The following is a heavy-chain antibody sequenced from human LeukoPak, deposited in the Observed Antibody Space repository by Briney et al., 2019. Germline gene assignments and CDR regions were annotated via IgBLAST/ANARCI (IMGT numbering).Heavy chain of an antibody. Sequence: ASVKVSCKASGYTFTGYYMHWVRQAPGQGVEWMGWINPNSGGTNYAQKFQGRVTMTRDTSISTAYMELSRLRSDDTAVYYCATQWELLRDQFDYWGQGTLVTVSS. V-gene: IGHV1-2*02. J-gene: IGHJ4*02. CDR3: ATQWELLRDQFDY. CDR2: INPNSGGT. CDR1: GYTFTGYY. D-gene: IGHD1-26*01.